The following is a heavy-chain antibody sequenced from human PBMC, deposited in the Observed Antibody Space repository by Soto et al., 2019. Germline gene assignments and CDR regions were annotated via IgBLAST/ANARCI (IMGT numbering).Heavy chain of an antibody. CDR1: GFSLSADGVG. V-gene: IGHV2-5*02. Sequence: KESGPTLVKPTQTLTLTCSFSGFSLSADGVGVGWIRQPPGKALEWLALIYWDDDTRYRPSLKSRLTITKDSSKNHVVLTMTNMDPVETATYYCAHAYGGTSWPNDAFDVWGQGTMVTVSS. CDR3: AHAYGGTSWPNDAFDV. D-gene: IGHD2-2*01. J-gene: IGHJ3*01. CDR2: IYWDDDT.